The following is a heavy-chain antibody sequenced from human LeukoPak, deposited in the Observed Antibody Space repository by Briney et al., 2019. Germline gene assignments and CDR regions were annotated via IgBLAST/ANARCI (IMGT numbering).Heavy chain of an antibody. Sequence: GGSLRLSCAASGFTFSSYAMSWVRQAPGKGLEWVSAICGSGGSTYYADSVKGRFTISRDNSKNTLYLQMNSPRAEDTAVYYCAKGGRWLETPEHRGLYYFDYWGQGTLVTVSS. V-gene: IGHV3-23*01. J-gene: IGHJ4*02. CDR1: GFTFSSYA. CDR2: ICGSGGST. D-gene: IGHD6-19*01. CDR3: AKGGRWLETPEHRGLYYFDY.